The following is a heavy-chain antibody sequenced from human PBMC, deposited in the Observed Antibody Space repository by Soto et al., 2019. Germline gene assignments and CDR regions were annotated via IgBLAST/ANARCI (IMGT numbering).Heavy chain of an antibody. D-gene: IGHD5-12*01. J-gene: IGHJ4*02. CDR3: ARYVDIDSGCSFDY. Sequence: ASVKVSCKASGYTFTSYGISWVRQAPGQGLEWMGWISAYNGNTNYAQKLQGRVTMTTDTSTSTAYMELRSMRSDDTAVYYGARYVDIDSGCSFDYWGQGTLVTVSS. CDR1: GYTFTSYG. V-gene: IGHV1-18*01. CDR2: ISAYNGNT.